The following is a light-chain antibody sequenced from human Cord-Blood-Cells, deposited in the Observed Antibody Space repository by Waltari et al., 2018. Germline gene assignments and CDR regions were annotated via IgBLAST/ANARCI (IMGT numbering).Light chain of an antibody. V-gene: IGLV2-11*01. CDR3: CSYAGSYV. CDR1: SSDVGGYNY. J-gene: IGLJ1*01. Sequence: QYALTQPRSVSASPGQSVTISCTGTSSDVGGYNYVSWYQQHPGKAPKLMIYDVSKRPSGVPDRFSGSKSGNTASLTISGLQAEDEADYYCCSYAGSYVFGTGTKVTVL. CDR2: DVS.